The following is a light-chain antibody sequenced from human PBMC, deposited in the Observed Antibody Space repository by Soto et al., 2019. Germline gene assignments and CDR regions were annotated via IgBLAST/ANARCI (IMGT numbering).Light chain of an antibody. V-gene: IGKV1-39*01. J-gene: IGKJ2*02. Sequence: DIQMTQSPSSLSAFVGDRVNITCRTSQHIAIYLNWYQQKPGKAPNLLIYAATSLHSGVSSRFSGSGSGTDFTLTVSSLQPEDCATYYCQQTYYTPCIFGQGNSLELK. CDR3: QQTYYTPCI. CDR1: QHIAIY. CDR2: AAT.